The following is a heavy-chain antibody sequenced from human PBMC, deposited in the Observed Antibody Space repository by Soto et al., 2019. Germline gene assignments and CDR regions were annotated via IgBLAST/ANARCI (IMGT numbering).Heavy chain of an antibody. J-gene: IGHJ6*02. Sequence: SETLSLTCTVSGGSISSSSYYWGWIRQPPGKGLEWIGSIYYSGSTYYNPSLKSRVTISVDTSKNQFSLKLSSVTAADTAVYYCARIPMVRGVINDYYYYYGMDVWGQGTTVTVS. CDR2: IYYSGST. V-gene: IGHV4-39*01. CDR1: GGSISSSSYY. D-gene: IGHD3-10*01. CDR3: ARIPMVRGVINDYYYYYGMDV.